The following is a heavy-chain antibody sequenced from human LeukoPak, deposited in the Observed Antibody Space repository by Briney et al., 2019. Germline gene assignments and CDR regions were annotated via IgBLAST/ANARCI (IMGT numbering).Heavy chain of an antibody. CDR3: ARGRATVTTHWLDP. Sequence: GASVKVSCKTSGYPFSNYDINWVRQATGQGLEWMGWMNPNSGNTDYAQKFQGRVTITRNTSISTAYMELSSLRSEDTAVYYCARGRATVTTHWLDPWGQGTLVTVSS. J-gene: IGHJ5*02. CDR1: GYPFSNYD. CDR2: MNPNSGNT. D-gene: IGHD4-11*01. V-gene: IGHV1-8*03.